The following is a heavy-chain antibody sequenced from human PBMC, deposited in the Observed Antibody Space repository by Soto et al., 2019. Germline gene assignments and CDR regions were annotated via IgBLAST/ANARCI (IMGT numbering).Heavy chain of an antibody. D-gene: IGHD4-17*01. Sequence: EVQLLESGGGLVQPGGSLRLSCAASGFTFSSYAMSWVLQAPGKGLEWVSAISGSGGSTYYADSVKGRFTISRDNSKNTLYLQMNSVRAEDTAVYYCAKDNDGDYLSYWYFDLWGRGTLVTVSS. V-gene: IGHV3-23*01. CDR2: ISGSGGST. J-gene: IGHJ2*01. CDR3: AKDNDGDYLSYWYFDL. CDR1: GFTFSSYA.